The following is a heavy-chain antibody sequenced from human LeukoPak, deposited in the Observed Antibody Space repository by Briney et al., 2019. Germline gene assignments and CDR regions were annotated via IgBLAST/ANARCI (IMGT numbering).Heavy chain of an antibody. Sequence: GASVKVSCKASGGTFTKSDIHWVRQAPGQGLEWMGGIISSFNQPNYAQKFLGRVTITADESTSTAYMELSSLTSEDTAVYYCASKKNNIRRSPEDFSYYHMDDWGKGTTVTISS. D-gene: IGHD1-14*01. CDR3: ASKKNNIRRSPEDFSYYHMDD. J-gene: IGHJ6*03. CDR1: GGTFTKSD. V-gene: IGHV1-69*13. CDR2: IISSFNQP.